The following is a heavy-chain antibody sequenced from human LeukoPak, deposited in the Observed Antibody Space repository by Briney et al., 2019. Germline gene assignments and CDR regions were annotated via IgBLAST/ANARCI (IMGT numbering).Heavy chain of an antibody. J-gene: IGHJ6*03. D-gene: IGHD2-2*02. CDR3: ARAIYYYYYMDV. CDR2: IYYSGST. CDR1: GGSISNYY. V-gene: IGHV4-59*01. Sequence: SETLSLTCTVSGGSISNYYWSWIRQPPGKGLEWIGYIYYSGSTNYNPSLKSRVTISVDTSKNQISLKLSSVTAADTAVYYCARAIYYYYYMDVWGQGTTVTVSS.